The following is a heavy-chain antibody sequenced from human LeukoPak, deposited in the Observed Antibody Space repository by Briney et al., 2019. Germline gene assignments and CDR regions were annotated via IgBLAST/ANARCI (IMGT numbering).Heavy chain of an antibody. CDR2: ISSSGSTI. CDR3: ARGAIAVAYPFDY. Sequence: GGSLRLSCAASGFTFSSYEMNWVRQAPGKGLEWVSYISSSGSTIYYADSVKGRFTISRDNAKNSLYLQMNSLRAEDTAVYYCARGAIAVAYPFDYWGQGTLVTVSS. CDR1: GFTFSSYE. V-gene: IGHV3-48*03. J-gene: IGHJ4*02. D-gene: IGHD6-19*01.